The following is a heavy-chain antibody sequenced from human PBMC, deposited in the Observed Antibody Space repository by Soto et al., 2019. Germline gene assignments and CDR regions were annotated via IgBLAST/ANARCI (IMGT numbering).Heavy chain of an antibody. J-gene: IGHJ6*02. D-gene: IGHD6-13*01. CDR3: ARDRYSSSPDKGYGMDV. CDR1: GFTVSSNY. V-gene: IGHV3-53*01. CDR2: IYSGGST. Sequence: GGSLRLSCAASGFTVSSNYMSWVRQAPGKGLEWVSVIYSGGSTYYADSVKGRFTISRDNSKNTLYLQMNSLRAEDTAVYYCARDRYSSSPDKGYGMDVWGQGTTVTVSS.